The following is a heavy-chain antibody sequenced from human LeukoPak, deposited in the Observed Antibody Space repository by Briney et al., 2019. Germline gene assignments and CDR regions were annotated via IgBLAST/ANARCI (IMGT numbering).Heavy chain of an antibody. Sequence: GGSLRLSCAASGFTFSSYAMHWVRQAPGKGLEWVAVISYDGSNKYYADSVKGRFTISRGNSKNTLYLQMNSLRAEDTAVYYCASNWNCDYWGQGTLVTVSS. D-gene: IGHD1-1*01. CDR1: GFTFSSYA. V-gene: IGHV3-30*04. J-gene: IGHJ4*02. CDR2: ISYDGSNK. CDR3: ASNWNCDY.